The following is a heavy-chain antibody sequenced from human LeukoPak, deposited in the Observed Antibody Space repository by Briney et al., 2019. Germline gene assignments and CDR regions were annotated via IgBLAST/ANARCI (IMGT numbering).Heavy chain of an antibody. CDR3: ARGKVVAGTPGQNSWDS. D-gene: IGHD6-19*01. Sequence: PSETLSLTCTVSGGSISSYYWSWIRQPAGKGLEWIGRIHTSGSTNYNPSLKSRVTMSVDTSKNQFSLKLSSVTAADTAVYYCARGKVVAGTPGQNSWDSWGQGILVTVSS. CDR2: IHTSGST. CDR1: GGSISSYY. V-gene: IGHV4-4*07. J-gene: IGHJ4*02.